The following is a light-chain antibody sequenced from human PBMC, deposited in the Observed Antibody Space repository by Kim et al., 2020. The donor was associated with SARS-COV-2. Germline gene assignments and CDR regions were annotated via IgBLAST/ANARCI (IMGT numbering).Light chain of an antibody. CDR3: QVWDSDSAI. Sequence: SYELTQPTSVFVSPGQTAIITCSGDRLGDKYVCWYQQKPGQSPVVVIYRDNKRPSGTPERFSGSNSGNTATLTISGTEAMDEADYYCQVWDSDSAIFGGGTQLTVL. CDR2: RDN. CDR1: RLGDKY. V-gene: IGLV3-1*01. J-gene: IGLJ2*01.